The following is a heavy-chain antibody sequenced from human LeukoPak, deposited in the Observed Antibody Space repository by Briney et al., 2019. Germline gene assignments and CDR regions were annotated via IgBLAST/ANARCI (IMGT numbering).Heavy chain of an antibody. J-gene: IGHJ4*02. V-gene: IGHV3-7*01. CDR2: INQDGSEK. Sequence: GGPLRLSCAASGFTFSSYGMSWVRQAPGKGLEWVANINQDGSEKYYVDSVKGRFTISRDNAKNSLYLQMNSLRAEDTAVYYCARDGVLPSTVTTFDYWGQGTLVTVSS. CDR1: GFTFSSYG. CDR3: ARDGVLPSTVTTFDY. D-gene: IGHD4-17*01.